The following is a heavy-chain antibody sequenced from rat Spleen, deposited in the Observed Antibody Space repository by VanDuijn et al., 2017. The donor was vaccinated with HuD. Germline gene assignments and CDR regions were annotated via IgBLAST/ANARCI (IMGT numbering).Heavy chain of an antibody. D-gene: IGHD1-12*03. CDR2: INSAGNT. CDR1: DHSITNGYR. CDR3: ATGGVYYYDGYTPFDY. J-gene: IGHJ2*01. Sequence: EVRLQESGPGLVKPSQSLSLTCSVTDHSITNGYRWNWIRKFPGNKLEWMGYINSAGNTLYNPSLKSRISITRDTSKNQFFLQVNSVTTEDTATYYCATGGVYYYDGYTPFDYWGQGVMVTVSS. V-gene: IGHV3-3*01.